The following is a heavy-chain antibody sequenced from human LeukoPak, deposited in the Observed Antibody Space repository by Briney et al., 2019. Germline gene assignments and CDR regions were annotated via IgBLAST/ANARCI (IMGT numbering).Heavy chain of an antibody. J-gene: IGHJ4*02. CDR1: GYTFTSYA. CDR3: ARDSGSGSNDY. CDR2: ISAGNGNA. D-gene: IGHD1-26*01. Sequence: ASVKVSCKASGYTFTSYAIHWVRQAPGQRLEWMGWISAGNGNAKYSQNFQGRVTFISNTSATTAFMELSSLRSEDAAVYYCARDSGSGSNDYWGQGTLVTVSS. V-gene: IGHV1-3*01.